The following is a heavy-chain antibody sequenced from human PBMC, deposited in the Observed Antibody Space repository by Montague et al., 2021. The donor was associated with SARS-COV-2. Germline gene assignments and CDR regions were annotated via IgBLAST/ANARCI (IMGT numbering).Heavy chain of an antibody. Sequence: SLRLSCAASGFTFNYYGMNWVRQAPGKGLEWVSSISGSGDYIYYADSVKGRFTISRDNAKNSLSLQMNRLRAEDTAVYYCARAPRGSSGYGSGYYYYGMDVWGQGTTVTVSS. CDR1: GFTFNYYG. CDR2: ISGSGDYI. D-gene: IGHD5-12*01. CDR3: ARAPRGSSGYGSGYYYYGMDV. J-gene: IGHJ6*02. V-gene: IGHV3-21*01.